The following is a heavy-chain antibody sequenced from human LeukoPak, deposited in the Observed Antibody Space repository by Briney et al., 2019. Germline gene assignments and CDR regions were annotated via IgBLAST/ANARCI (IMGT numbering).Heavy chain of an antibody. Sequence: SETLSLTCAVYGGSFSGYYWSWIRQPPGKGLEWIGEINHSGSTNYNPSLKSRVTISVDTSKNQFSLKLSSVTAADTAVYYCARRRRGTLWFGETFDYWGQGTLVTVSS. CDR1: GGSFSGYY. V-gene: IGHV4-34*01. D-gene: IGHD3-10*01. J-gene: IGHJ4*02. CDR2: INHSGST. CDR3: ARRRRGTLWFGETFDY.